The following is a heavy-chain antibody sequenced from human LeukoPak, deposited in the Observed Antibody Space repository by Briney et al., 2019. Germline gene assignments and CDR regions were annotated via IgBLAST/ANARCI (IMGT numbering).Heavy chain of an antibody. D-gene: IGHD2-21*01. CDR1: GFTFSNYA. V-gene: IGHV3-23*01. Sequence: GGSLRLSCAASGFTFSNYAMTWVRQAPGKGLEWVSGISGSGGSTYYVDSVKGRFTISRDNSKNTLYLQMNSLREEDTALYFCAKNGGGQCYSHLDSWGQGNLVTVSS. J-gene: IGHJ4*02. CDR2: ISGSGGST. CDR3: AKNGGGQCYSHLDS.